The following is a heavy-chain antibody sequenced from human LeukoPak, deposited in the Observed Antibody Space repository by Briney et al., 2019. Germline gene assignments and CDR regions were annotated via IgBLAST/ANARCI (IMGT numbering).Heavy chain of an antibody. V-gene: IGHV1-2*02. CDR2: INPNSGGT. CDR1: GYTFTGYY. CDR3: AEVAGVDLDAFDI. D-gene: IGHD2-15*01. J-gene: IGHJ3*02. Sequence: ASVKVSCKASGYTFTGYYMHWVRQAPGQGLEWMGWINPNSGGTNYVQKFQGRVTMTRDTSISTAYMELSRLRSDDTAVYYCAEVAGVDLDAFDIWGQGTMVTVSS.